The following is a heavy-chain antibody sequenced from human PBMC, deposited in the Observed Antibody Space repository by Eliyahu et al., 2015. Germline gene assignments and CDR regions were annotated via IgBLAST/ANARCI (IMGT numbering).Heavy chain of an antibody. CDR3: ASGLVYGTTKFDY. D-gene: IGHD3/OR15-3a*01. CDR2: IYYSGST. Sequence: QVQLQESGPGLVKPSETLSLTCTXSGGSISSYYWSWXRQPPGKGLEWXGYIYYSGSTNYNPSLKSRVTISVDTSKNQFSLKLSSVTAADTAVYYCASGLVYGTTKFDYWGQGTLVTVSS. CDR1: GGSISSYY. V-gene: IGHV4-59*01. J-gene: IGHJ4*02.